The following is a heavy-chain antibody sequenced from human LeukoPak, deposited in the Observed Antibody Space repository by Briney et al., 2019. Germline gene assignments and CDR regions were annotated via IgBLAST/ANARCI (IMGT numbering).Heavy chain of an antibody. V-gene: IGHV1-2*02. CDR1: VYTFTGYY. D-gene: IGHD6-19*01. CDR3: ARTYSQLEASGWYRYYFDY. CDR2: INPNSGGT. J-gene: IGHJ4*02. Sequence: ASVNVSCKASVYTFTGYYMHWVRQAPGQGVEWMGWINPNSGGTNYAQKFQGRVTMTRDTSISTAYMELSRLRSDDTAVYYCARTYSQLEASGWYRYYFDYWGQGTLVTVSS.